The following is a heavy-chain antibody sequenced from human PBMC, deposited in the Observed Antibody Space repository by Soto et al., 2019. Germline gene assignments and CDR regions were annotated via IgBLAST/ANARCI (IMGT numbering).Heavy chain of an antibody. CDR1: GGTFSSYA. D-gene: IGHD1-26*01. V-gene: IGHV1-69*13. J-gene: IGHJ6*02. Sequence: EASVKVSCKASGGTFSSYAISWVRQAPGQGLEWMGGIISIFGTADYAQKFQGRVTITADESTSTAYMELSSLRSEDTAVYYCASHSGSSPEGRYYYGMDVWGQGTTVTVSS. CDR3: ASHSGSSPEGRYYYGMDV. CDR2: IISIFGTA.